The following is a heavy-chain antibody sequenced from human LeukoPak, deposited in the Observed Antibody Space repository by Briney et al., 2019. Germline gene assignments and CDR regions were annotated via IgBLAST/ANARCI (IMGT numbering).Heavy chain of an antibody. CDR3: ARLTAGHWYFDL. Sequence: SETLSLTCTVSGXSISSYYWNWVRQPPGKGQEWIGYIYYSGSTNYNPSLKSRVTISVDTSKDQFSLKLSSVTAADTAVYYCARLTAGHWYFDLWGRGTLVTVSS. CDR2: IYYSGST. CDR1: GXSISSYY. V-gene: IGHV4-59*01. D-gene: IGHD6-19*01. J-gene: IGHJ2*01.